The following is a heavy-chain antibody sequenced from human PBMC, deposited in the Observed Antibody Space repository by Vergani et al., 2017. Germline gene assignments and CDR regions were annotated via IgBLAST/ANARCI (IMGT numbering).Heavy chain of an antibody. CDR3: TKGSVYDHDSAGHGYDPYTGFDL. Sequence: EVDLVESGGGLAQPGGSLRLSCEASGITFWKFGMHWVRQGPGKGLEWVSGISWNSGAVDYADSVRGRFTISRDNAKNSLFLEMNSLRFEDTAVYFCTKGSVYDHDSAGHGYDPYTGFDLWGQGTLVTGSS. V-gene: IGHV3-9*01. CDR1: GITFWKFG. J-gene: IGHJ3*01. CDR2: ISWNSGAV. D-gene: IGHD5/OR15-5a*01.